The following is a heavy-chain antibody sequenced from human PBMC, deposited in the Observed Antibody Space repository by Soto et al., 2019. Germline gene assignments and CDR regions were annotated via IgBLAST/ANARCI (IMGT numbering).Heavy chain of an antibody. CDR3: ASARPEEYSSSSYFDY. D-gene: IGHD6-6*01. CDR2: IYSGGST. Sequence: GGSLRLSCAASGFTVSSNYMSWVRQAPGKGLEWVSVIYSGGSTYYADSVKGRFTISRHNSKNTLYLQMNSLRAEDTAVYYCASARPEEYSSSSYFDYWGQGTLVTVSS. CDR1: GFTVSSNY. V-gene: IGHV3-53*04. J-gene: IGHJ4*02.